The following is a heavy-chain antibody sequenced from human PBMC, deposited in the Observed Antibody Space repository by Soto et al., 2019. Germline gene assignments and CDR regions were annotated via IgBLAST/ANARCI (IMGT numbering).Heavy chain of an antibody. J-gene: IGHJ4*01. D-gene: IGHD3-22*01. Sequence: QVQLVQSGAEVKKPGSSVKVSCKAYGGTFSSYTIYWVRQAPGQGLAWMGGIIPVFVTANYAQKYQGRVTITADESTRTDYMELSILRSEATAVYYCARDAHYDSSGYQFWGHGALVTVSS. CDR2: IIPVFVTA. CDR1: GGTFSSYT. V-gene: IGHV1-69*01. CDR3: ARDAHYDSSGYQF.